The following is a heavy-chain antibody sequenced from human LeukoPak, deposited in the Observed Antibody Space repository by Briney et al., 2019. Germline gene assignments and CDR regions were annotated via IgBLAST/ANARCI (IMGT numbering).Heavy chain of an antibody. D-gene: IGHD3-22*01. Sequence: PGRSLRLSCAASRFTFSGYGIYWVRQAPGKGLEWVALISCDGNNGYCADSVKGRFTISRDNAKNSLYLQMNSLRAEDTALYYCARSRHSYDSSGFPHYWGQGTLVTVSS. CDR1: RFTFSGYG. CDR2: ISCDGNNG. J-gene: IGHJ4*02. V-gene: IGHV3-30*03. CDR3: ARSRHSYDSSGFPHY.